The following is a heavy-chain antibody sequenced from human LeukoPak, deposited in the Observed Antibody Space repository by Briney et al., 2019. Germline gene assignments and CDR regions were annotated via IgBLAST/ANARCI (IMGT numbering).Heavy chain of an antibody. Sequence: GGSLRLSCAASGFSISAYWMAWVRQAPGKGLEWVANINQDGSEKYSVDSVKGRFTISRDNAKNSLYLQMDSLRAEDTAVYYCARDLVVVGSYFYYGMDVWGQGTTVTVSS. V-gene: IGHV3-7*01. D-gene: IGHD2-21*01. CDR3: ARDLVVVGSYFYYGMDV. CDR2: INQDGSEK. J-gene: IGHJ6*02. CDR1: GFSISAYW.